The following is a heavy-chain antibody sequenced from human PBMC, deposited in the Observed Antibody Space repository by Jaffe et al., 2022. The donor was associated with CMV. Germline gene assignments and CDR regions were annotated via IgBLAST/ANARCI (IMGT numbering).Heavy chain of an antibody. J-gene: IGHJ5*02. CDR1: GFSLSTSGVG. CDR2: IYWDDDK. Sequence: QITLKESGPTLVKPTQTLTLTCTFSGFSLSTSGVGVGWIRQPPGKALEWLALIYWDDDKRYSPSLKSRLTITKDTSKNQVVLTMTNMDPVDTATYYCAHLPRNTYYDILTGYYPNWFDPWGQGTLVTVSS. D-gene: IGHD3-9*01. V-gene: IGHV2-5*02. CDR3: AHLPRNTYYDILTGYYPNWFDP.